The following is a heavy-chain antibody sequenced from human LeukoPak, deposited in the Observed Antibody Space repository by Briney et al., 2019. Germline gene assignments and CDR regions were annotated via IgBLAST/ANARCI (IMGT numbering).Heavy chain of an antibody. CDR2: INPNSGGT. V-gene: IGHV1-2*02. CDR3: ARVQKYSGYANDFDY. J-gene: IGHJ4*02. D-gene: IGHD5-12*01. Sequence: ASVTVSCKASGYTFTGYYMHWVRQAPGQGLEWMGWINPNSGGTNYAQKFQGRVTMTRDTSISTAYMELSRLRSDDTAVYYCARVQKYSGYANDFDYWGQGTLVTVSS. CDR1: GYTFTGYY.